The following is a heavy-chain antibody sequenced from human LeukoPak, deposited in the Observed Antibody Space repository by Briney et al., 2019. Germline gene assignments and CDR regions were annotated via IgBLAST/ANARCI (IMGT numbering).Heavy chain of an antibody. CDR3: AGVGNGGYGGFDY. Sequence: PSQTLSLTCTDSSGSISSGDYYWSWIRQPPGKGLEWIGYISSSGTTYYNPSLRSRITISVDSSKSQFSLNLSSVTASDAAVYYCAGVGNGGYGGFDYWGQGTLVTVSS. J-gene: IGHJ4*02. D-gene: IGHD5-12*01. CDR1: SGSISSGDYY. V-gene: IGHV4-30-4*01. CDR2: ISSSGTT.